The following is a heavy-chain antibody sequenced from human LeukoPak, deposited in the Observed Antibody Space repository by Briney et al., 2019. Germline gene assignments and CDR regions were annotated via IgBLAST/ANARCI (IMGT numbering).Heavy chain of an antibody. Sequence: GGSLRLSCTASGFTFGDYAMSWVRQAPGKGLEWVGFIRSKAYGGKTEYAASVKGRFNIAREDYKSITYLQMNSLKTEDTAVYYCTRDLKSIFGVVIIPFSFDPWGQGTLVTVSS. CDR1: GFTFGDYA. J-gene: IGHJ5*02. D-gene: IGHD3-3*01. CDR3: TRDLKSIFGVVIIPFSFDP. V-gene: IGHV3-49*04. CDR2: IRSKAYGGKT.